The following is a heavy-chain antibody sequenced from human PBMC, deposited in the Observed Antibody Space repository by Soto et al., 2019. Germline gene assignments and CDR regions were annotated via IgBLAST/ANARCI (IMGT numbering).Heavy chain of an antibody. CDR3: ARDLGYGAYRTAF. CDR1: GYSFSNNG. V-gene: IGHV1-18*04. D-gene: IGHD4-17*01. Sequence: QVQLVQSGAEVKKPGASVKVSCQASGYSFSNNGISWVRQAPGQRFEWMGWINGDNGNTNYAQKFQRRVTMTTDTSTSTAYIEVRRLRSDDPALYYCARDLGYGAYRTAFWGQGTLVTVSS. CDR2: INGDNGNT. J-gene: IGHJ4*02.